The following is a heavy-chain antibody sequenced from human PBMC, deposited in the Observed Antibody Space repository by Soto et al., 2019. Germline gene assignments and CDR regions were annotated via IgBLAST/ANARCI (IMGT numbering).Heavy chain of an antibody. V-gene: IGHV3-30*18. Sequence: GGSLRLSCAASGFTFSSYGMHWVRQAPGKGLEWVAVISYDGSNKYYADSVKGRFTISRDNSKNTLYLQMNSLRAEDTAVYYCAKGVSEYSSSSTDYWGQGTLVTVSS. J-gene: IGHJ4*02. CDR1: GFTFSSYG. CDR3: AKGVSEYSSSSTDY. CDR2: ISYDGSNK. D-gene: IGHD6-6*01.